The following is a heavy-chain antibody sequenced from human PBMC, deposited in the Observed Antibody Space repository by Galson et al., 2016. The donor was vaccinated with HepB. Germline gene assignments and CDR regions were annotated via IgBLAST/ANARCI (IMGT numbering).Heavy chain of an antibody. CDR1: GFAFSTFW. CDR3: AFGAWLDY. D-gene: IGHD2-21*02. J-gene: IGHJ4*02. Sequence: CAVSGFAFSTFWMTWVRLVPGKGLEYLANIKKDGSETHYADSVRGRFTISRDNAKNTLFLQMTNLRVEDTAVYYCAFGAWLDYWGQGTLVTASS. V-gene: IGHV3-7*01. CDR2: IKKDGSET.